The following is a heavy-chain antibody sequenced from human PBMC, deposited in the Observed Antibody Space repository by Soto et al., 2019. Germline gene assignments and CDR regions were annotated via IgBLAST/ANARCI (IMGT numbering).Heavy chain of an antibody. CDR2: TIPVFNTA. D-gene: IGHD3-10*01. J-gene: IGHJ3*02. CDR1: GGTLSDHG. Sequence: QVQLEQSGAEVKKPGYSVKVSCKASGGTLSDHGVAWLRQAPGQGLEWMGGTIPVFNTAKYAQKLQGRVTVTADKVTNIAYMELSSLRSDDTAFYFCARGVYGSGNYYTGPSAFDIWGQGTIVIVSS. V-gene: IGHV1-69*06. CDR3: ARGVYGSGNYYTGPSAFDI.